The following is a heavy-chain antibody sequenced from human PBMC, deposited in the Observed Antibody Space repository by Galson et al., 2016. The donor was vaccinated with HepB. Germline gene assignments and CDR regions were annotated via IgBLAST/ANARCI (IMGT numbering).Heavy chain of an antibody. CDR1: GFTFSSYA. J-gene: IGHJ4*02. V-gene: IGHV3-30-3*01. CDR2: VSRDATTT. Sequence: SLRLSCAASGFTFSSYAMNWVRQAPGKGLEWVAVVSRDATTTYYAHSMKGRFTISRDNSMNTVYLQINNLRDDDTGVYYCAREVTSHFELDYWGQGALVTVS. D-gene: IGHD2-2*01. CDR3: AREVTSHFELDY.